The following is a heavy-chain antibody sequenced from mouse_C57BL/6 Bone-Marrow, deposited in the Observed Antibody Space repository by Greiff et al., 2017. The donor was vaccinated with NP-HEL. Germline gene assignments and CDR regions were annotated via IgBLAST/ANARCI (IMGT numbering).Heavy chain of an antibody. Sequence: VQLQQPGAELVKPGASVKLSCKASGYTFTSYWMQWVKQRPGQGLEWIGEIDPSDSYTNYNQKFKGKGTLTVDTSSSTAYMQLSSLTSEDSAVYYCARSYDYWGQGTTLTVSS. V-gene: IGHV1-50*01. CDR1: GYTFTSYW. J-gene: IGHJ2*01. CDR2: IDPSDSYT. CDR3: ARSYDY.